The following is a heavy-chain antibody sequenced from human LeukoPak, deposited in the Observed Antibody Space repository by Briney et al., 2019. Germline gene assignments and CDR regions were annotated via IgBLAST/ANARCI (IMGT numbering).Heavy chain of an antibody. D-gene: IGHD3-22*01. Sequence: GGSLRLSCAASGFTFSSYAMHWVRQAPGKGLEWVAVISYDGSNKYYADSVNGRFTISRDNSKNTLYLQMNSLRAEDTAVYYCARGLSYYYDSSLGAFDIWGQGTMVTVSS. CDR2: ISYDGSNK. CDR1: GFTFSSYA. V-gene: IGHV3-30*04. CDR3: ARGLSYYYDSSLGAFDI. J-gene: IGHJ3*02.